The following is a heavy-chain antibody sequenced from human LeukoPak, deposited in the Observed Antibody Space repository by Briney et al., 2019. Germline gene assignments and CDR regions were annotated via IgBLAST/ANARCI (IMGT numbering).Heavy chain of an antibody. V-gene: IGHV3-30*02. CDR3: ARGGYYNILTGFRSRFLGFDY. Sequence: PGGSLRLSCAVSGFTFSSYGMHWVRQAPGKGLEWVAFIRYDGRNKYYADSVKGRFTISRDNSKNTLYLQMNSLRAEDTAVYYCARGGYYNILTGFRSRFLGFDYWGQGTLVTVSS. CDR2: IRYDGRNK. CDR1: GFTFSSYG. D-gene: IGHD3-9*01. J-gene: IGHJ4*02.